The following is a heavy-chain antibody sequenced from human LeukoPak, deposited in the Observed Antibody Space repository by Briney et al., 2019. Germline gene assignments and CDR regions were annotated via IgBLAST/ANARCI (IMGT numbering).Heavy chain of an antibody. V-gene: IGHV3-48*03. D-gene: IGHD3-10*01. J-gene: IGHJ6*04. CDR2: ISSSGSTI. CDR1: GFTFSSYE. CDR3: AREMGYGSGSSSYYYYGMDV. Sequence: PGGSLRPSCAASGFTFSSYEMDWVRQAPGKGLEWVSYISSSGSTIYYADSVKGRFTISRDNAKNSLYLQMNSLRAEDTAVYYCAREMGYGSGSSSYYYYGMDVWGKGTTVTVSS.